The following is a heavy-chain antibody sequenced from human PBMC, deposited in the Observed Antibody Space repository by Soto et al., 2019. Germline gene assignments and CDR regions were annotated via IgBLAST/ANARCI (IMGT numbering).Heavy chain of an antibody. V-gene: IGHV3-53*01. CDR2: INSAGST. Sequence: GGSLTLSCAASGFDVPVNYMTWVRQAPGKGLEWVSAINSAGSTFYADSVMGRFTISRDNSKNTLYLQMNSLRVEDTAMYYCVRENYYYGMDVWGQGT. CDR3: VRENYYYGMDV. CDR1: GFDVPVNY. J-gene: IGHJ6*02.